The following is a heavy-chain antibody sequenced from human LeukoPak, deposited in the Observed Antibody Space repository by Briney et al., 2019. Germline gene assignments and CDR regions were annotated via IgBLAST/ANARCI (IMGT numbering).Heavy chain of an antibody. CDR3: ALLRSGYYFDY. D-gene: IGHD3-3*01. V-gene: IGHV4-34*01. CDR2: INHSGST. CDR1: GGSFSGYY. J-gene: IGHJ4*02. Sequence: SETLSLTCAVYGGSFSGYYWSWIRQPPGKGLEWIGEINHSGSTNYNPSLKSRVTISVDTSKNQFSLKLSSVTDADTAVYYCALLRSGYYFDYWGQGTLVTVSS.